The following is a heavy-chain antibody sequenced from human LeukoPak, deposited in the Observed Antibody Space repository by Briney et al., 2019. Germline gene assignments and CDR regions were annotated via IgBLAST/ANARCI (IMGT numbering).Heavy chain of an antibody. Sequence: PGGSLRLSCAASGFTFSRYALHWVRQAPGKGLEWVAVISSDGSNKYYAGSVEGRFTISRDNYNNTLLLQMNSLRAEDMAVYYCARTDTSGWSRPLDCWGQGTLVTVSS. CDR3: ARTDTSGWSRPLDC. V-gene: IGHV3-30-3*01. D-gene: IGHD6-19*01. J-gene: IGHJ4*02. CDR2: ISSDGSNK. CDR1: GFTFSRYA.